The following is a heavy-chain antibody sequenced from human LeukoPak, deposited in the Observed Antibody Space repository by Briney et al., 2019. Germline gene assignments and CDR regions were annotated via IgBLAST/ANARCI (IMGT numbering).Heavy chain of an antibody. CDR3: ARSMKGVFGDPDGIDP. V-gene: IGHV4-39*07. CDR1: GGSISSSSYY. D-gene: IGHD3-10*01. Sequence: SETLSLTCTVSGGSISSSSYYWGWIRQPPGKGLEWIGSIYYSGSTYYNPSLKSRVTISVDTSKNQFSLKLSSVTAADTAVYYCARSMKGVFGDPDGIDPWGQGTLVTVSS. CDR2: IYYSGST. J-gene: IGHJ5*02.